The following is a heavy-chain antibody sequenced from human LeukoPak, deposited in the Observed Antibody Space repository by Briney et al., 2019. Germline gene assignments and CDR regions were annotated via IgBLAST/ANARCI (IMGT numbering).Heavy chain of an antibody. CDR3: ATAHVNWNYVSYYYYYYMDV. CDR2: IIPIFGTA. Sequence: SVKVSCKASGGTFSSYAISWVRQAPGQGLEWMGGIIPIFGTANYAQKFQGRVTITTDESTSTAYMELSSLRSEDTAVYYCATAHVNWNYVSYYYYYYMDVWGKGTTVTVSS. J-gene: IGHJ6*03. V-gene: IGHV1-69*05. CDR1: GGTFSSYA. D-gene: IGHD1-7*01.